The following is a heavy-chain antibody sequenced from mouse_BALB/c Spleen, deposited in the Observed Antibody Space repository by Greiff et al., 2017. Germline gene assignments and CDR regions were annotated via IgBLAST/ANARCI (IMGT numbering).Heavy chain of an antibody. J-gene: IGHJ1*01. Sequence: EVKLVESGGDLVKPGGSLKLSCAASGFTFSSYGMSWVRQTPDKRLEWVATISSGGSYTYYPDSVKGRFTISRDNAKNTLYLQMSSLKSEDTAMYYCARKKDYGNSYWYFDVWGEGTTVTVSS. CDR1: GFTFSSYG. D-gene: IGHD2-1*01. CDR3: ARKKDYGNSYWYFDV. V-gene: IGHV5-6*02. CDR2: ISSGGSYT.